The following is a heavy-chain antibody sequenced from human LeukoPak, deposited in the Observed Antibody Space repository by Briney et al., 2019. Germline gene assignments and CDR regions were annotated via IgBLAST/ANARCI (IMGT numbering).Heavy chain of an antibody. CDR1: GFTFTNNF. CDR2: ISSSSSTI. D-gene: IGHD7-27*01. CDR3: ARSRRLGIFDY. J-gene: IGHJ4*02. Sequence: GGSLRLSCAASGFTFTNNFMSWVRQAPGKGLEWVSYISSSSSTIYYADSVKGRFTISRDNAKNSLYLQMNSLRAEDTAVYYCARSRRLGIFDYWGQGTLVTVSS. V-gene: IGHV3-48*01.